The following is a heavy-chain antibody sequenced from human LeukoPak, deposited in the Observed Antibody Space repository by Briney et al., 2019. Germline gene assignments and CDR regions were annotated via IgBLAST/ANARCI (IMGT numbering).Heavy chain of an antibody. J-gene: IGHJ6*03. V-gene: IGHV1-3*01. CDR2: INAGNDNS. Sequence: ASVKVSCKASGYIFTSYPTHWVRQAPGQRLEWMGWINAGNDNSKNSQRFQGRVTFTRDTSASTAYMELSSLRSEDMAVYYCARSAGGVIVAEPAALSRARPHYYYYYMDVWGQGTMVTVSS. CDR3: ARSAGGVIVAEPAALSRARPHYYYYYMDV. CDR1: GYIFTSYP. D-gene: IGHD2-2*01.